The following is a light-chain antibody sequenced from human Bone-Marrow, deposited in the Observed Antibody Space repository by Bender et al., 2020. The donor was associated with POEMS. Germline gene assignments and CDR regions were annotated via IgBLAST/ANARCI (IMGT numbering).Light chain of an antibody. Sequence: QSVLTQPPSVSGIPGQRISISCSGSSSNIGSNFVYWYQQLPGEAPKLLIYYDDLLTPGVSDRFSASKSGTSASLAISELQSEDEALYYCSAWDDSLSGWVFGGGTKLTVL. V-gene: IGLV1-36*01. J-gene: IGLJ3*02. CDR1: SSNIGSNF. CDR2: YDD. CDR3: SAWDDSLSGWV.